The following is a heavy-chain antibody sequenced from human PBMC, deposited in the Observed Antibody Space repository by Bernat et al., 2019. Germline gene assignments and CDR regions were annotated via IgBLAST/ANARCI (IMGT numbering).Heavy chain of an antibody. CDR3: AKAYCGGDCYPYYYSGMDV. V-gene: IGHV3-43*01. D-gene: IGHD2-21*02. J-gene: IGHJ6*02. Sequence: EVQRVESGGVVVQPGGALRLSGAASGFTLDDYTRHWGRQAPGKGLAWVSLISWEGGSTYYADSVKGRFTLSSDNSNTSPYLPMNSLRTEDTASYYCAKAYCGGDCYPYYYSGMDVWGQGTTVTVSS. CDR2: ISWEGGST. CDR1: GFTLDDYT.